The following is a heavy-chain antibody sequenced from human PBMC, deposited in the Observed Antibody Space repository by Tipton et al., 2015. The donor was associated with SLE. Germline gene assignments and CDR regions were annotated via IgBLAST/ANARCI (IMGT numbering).Heavy chain of an antibody. D-gene: IGHD6-19*01. CDR1: GGSISSGDYY. Sequence: TLSLTCTVSGGSISSGDYYWSWIRQPPGKGLEWIGYIYYSGSTYYNPSLKSRVTISVDTSKNQFSLKLSSVTAADTAVYYCAREGAGIGSGWYEEDDYWGEGTLVTVSS. V-gene: IGHV4-30-4*01. CDR3: AREGAGIGSGWYEEDDY. CDR2: IYYSGST. J-gene: IGHJ4*02.